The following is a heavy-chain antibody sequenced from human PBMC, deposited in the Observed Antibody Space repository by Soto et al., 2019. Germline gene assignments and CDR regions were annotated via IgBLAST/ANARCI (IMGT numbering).Heavy chain of an antibody. D-gene: IGHD1-26*01. J-gene: IGHJ4*02. CDR3: ARHRSTSYHSIFDY. CDR1: GYNFSKHW. CDR2: ILPGDSDT. Sequence: GESLKISCQVSGYNFSKHWVGWVRQGPGKGLEWVGIILPGDSDTRYSPSFEGQVTMSADQSTTTAYLQWSSLEASDTAMYFCARHRSTSYHSIFDYWGQGTQVTVSS. V-gene: IGHV5-51*01.